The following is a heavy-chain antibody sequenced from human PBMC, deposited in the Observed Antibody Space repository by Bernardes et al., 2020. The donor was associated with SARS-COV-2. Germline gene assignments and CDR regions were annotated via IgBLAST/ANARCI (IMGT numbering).Heavy chain of an antibody. CDR3: ARGYNHGMDV. Sequence: GGSLRLSCSASGFTFSYYAMHWVRQVPGKGLVWVSRIHADGSGIEHADSVKGRFTVSRDNAKKMMYLQMNSLRVDDTAVYFCARGYNHGMDVWGQGTTVTVSS. CDR2: IHADGSGI. D-gene: IGHD1-1*01. CDR1: GFTFSYYA. V-gene: IGHV3-74*03. J-gene: IGHJ6*02.